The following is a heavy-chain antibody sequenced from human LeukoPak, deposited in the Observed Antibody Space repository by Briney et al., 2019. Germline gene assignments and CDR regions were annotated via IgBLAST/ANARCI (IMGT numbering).Heavy chain of an antibody. CDR2: IWYDESYK. CDR1: GFTFSSYG. J-gene: IGHJ4*02. V-gene: IGHV3-33*01. CDR3: ARDRLRLAGLFDY. Sequence: ERSLRLSCAASGFTFSSYGMHWVRQAPGKGLEWVAVIWYDESYKYYADSVKGRFTISRDNSKNTLYLQINSLRAEDTAVYYCARDRLRLAGLFDYWGQGTLVTVSS. D-gene: IGHD3-16*01.